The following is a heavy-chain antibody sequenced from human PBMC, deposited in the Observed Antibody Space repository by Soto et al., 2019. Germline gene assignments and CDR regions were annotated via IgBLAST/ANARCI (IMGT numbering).Heavy chain of an antibody. CDR2: IFSNDAK. CDR3: ARIVSGYTYGRRSYYFDY. V-gene: IGHV2-26*01. J-gene: IGHJ4*02. CDR1: GFSLSNDRMG. D-gene: IGHD2-15*01. Sequence: QVTLKESGPVLVKPTETLTLTCTVSGFSLSNDRMGVSWIHQPPGKALEWLAHIFSNDAKSYSTSLKSGLTISKDTSKSQVVLTMTNVGPVDTATYYCARIVSGYTYGRRSYYFDYWGQGSLVTVSS.